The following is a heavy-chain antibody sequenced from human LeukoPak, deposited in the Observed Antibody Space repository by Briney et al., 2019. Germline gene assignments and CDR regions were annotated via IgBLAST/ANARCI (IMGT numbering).Heavy chain of an antibody. J-gene: IGHJ3*02. CDR3: ARKKWEPTSNDAFDI. CDR2: ISDSGHRT. D-gene: IGHD1-26*01. V-gene: IGHV3-23*01. CDR1: TFSFRNFA. Sequence: GGSLRLSCAASTFSFRNFAMSWVRLAPGEGLEWVSGISDSGHRTDYADSVEGRFTISRDNSKNTLYLQMDSLRAEDTALYYCARKKWEPTSNDAFDIWGQGTMVTVSS.